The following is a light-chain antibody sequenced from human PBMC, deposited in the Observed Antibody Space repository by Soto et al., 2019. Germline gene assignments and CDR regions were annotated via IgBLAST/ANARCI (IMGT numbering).Light chain of an antibody. Sequence: EIVMTQSPATLPVSPGERATLSCRASQSVSSNLAWYQQKPGQAPRLLIYGASARATGIPARFSGSGSGTEFTLTISSLQSADFAIYYCQQYNNWPPGTFGQGTKLEIK. J-gene: IGKJ2*01. CDR3: QQYNNWPPGT. CDR2: GAS. V-gene: IGKV3-15*01. CDR1: QSVSSN.